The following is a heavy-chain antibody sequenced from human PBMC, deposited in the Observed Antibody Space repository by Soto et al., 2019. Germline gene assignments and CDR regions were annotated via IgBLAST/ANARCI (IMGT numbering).Heavy chain of an antibody. CDR2: IYPSGNT. CDR3: AGDEGYYYSGVDV. V-gene: IGHV4-4*07. J-gene: IGHJ6*02. CDR1: GGSISSYY. Sequence: SETLSLTCTVSGGSISSYYWSWIRQTAGKGLEWIGRIYPSGNTNYNPSLKSRVTMSIDMSKNQLSLKLRSVTAADTAVYFCAGDEGYYYSGVDVWGQGTAVTVSS.